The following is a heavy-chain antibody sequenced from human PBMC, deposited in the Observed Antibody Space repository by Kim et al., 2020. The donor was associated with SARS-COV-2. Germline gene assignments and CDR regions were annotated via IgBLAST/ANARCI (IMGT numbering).Heavy chain of an antibody. J-gene: IGHJ6*02. CDR1: GFTFSSYW. CDR3: VRGVIGYYYYGMDV. V-gene: IGHV3-7*03. D-gene: IGHD3-10*01. CDR2: IKQDGSEK. Sequence: GGSLRLSCAASGFTFSSYWMSWVRQAPGKGLEWVANIKQDGSEKYYVDSVKGRFTISRDNAKNSLYLQMNSLRAEDTAVYYCVRGVIGYYYYGMDVWGQGTTVTVSS.